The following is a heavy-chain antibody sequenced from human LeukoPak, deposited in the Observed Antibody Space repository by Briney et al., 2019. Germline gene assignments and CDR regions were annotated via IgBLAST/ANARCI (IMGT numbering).Heavy chain of an antibody. V-gene: IGHV3-48*03. CDR3: ARDGDGGALFDY. J-gene: IGHJ4*02. Sequence: GGSLRLSCAASGFTFSSYEMNWVRQAPGKGLEWVSYISSSGSTIYYADSVKGRFTISSDNAKNSLYLQMNSLRAEDTAVYYCARDGDGGALFDYWGQGTLVTVSS. CDR1: GFTFSSYE. CDR2: ISSSGSTI. D-gene: IGHD3-16*01.